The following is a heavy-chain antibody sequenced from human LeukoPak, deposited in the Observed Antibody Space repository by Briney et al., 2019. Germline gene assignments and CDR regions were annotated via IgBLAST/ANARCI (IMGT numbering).Heavy chain of an antibody. CDR2: ISYTGST. CDR1: GASINSAGYY. CDR3: ARGDY. V-gene: IGHV4-31*03. Sequence: SETLSLTCTVSGASINSAGYYWSWIRQLPGKGLEWIGYISYTGSTYYNPSLKSRVIISRDTSKNQFSLKLSSVTAADTAIYYCARGDYWGQGTLITVSS. J-gene: IGHJ4*02.